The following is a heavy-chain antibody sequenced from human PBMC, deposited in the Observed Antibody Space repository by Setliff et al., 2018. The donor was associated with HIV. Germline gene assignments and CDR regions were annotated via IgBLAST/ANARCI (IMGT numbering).Heavy chain of an antibody. V-gene: IGHV4-38-2*02. CDR2: IHHSGST. Sequence: SETLSLTCTVSDYSITSGYYWGWIRQPPGKGLEWIGSIHHSGSTYYNPSLKSRVIISVDTSKNEVSLKVSSVTAADTAVYYCARVDRCSGGSCYFIDYWGQGTLVTVSS. D-gene: IGHD2-15*01. CDR3: ARVDRCSGGSCYFIDY. CDR1: DYSITSGYY. J-gene: IGHJ4*02.